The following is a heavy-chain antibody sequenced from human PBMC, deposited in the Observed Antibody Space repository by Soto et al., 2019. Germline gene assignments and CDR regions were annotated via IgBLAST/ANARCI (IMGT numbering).Heavy chain of an antibody. CDR3: ARADRPYAESAY. V-gene: IGHV3-7*04. D-gene: IGHD3-3*01. CDR1: TFTFCSYW. Sequence: GGSLRLSCVASTFTFCSYWMTWVRQAPGKGLEWVANINPEGSDKYYVDSVKGRFTISRDNTKNSLDLQMNSLRAEDTAVYYCARADRPYAESAYWGQGTLVTVSS. CDR2: INPEGSDK. J-gene: IGHJ4*02.